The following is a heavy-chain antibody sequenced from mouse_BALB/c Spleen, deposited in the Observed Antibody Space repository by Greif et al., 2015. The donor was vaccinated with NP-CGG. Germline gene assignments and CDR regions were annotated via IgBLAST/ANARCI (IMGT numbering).Heavy chain of an antibody. D-gene: IGHD1-1*01. V-gene: IGHV1S81*02. CDR1: GYTFTSYW. J-gene: IGHJ3*01. Sequence: QVQLQQSGAELVKPGASVKLSCKASGYTFTSYWMHWVKQRPGQGLEWIGEINPSNGRTNYNEKFKSKATLTVDKSSSTAYMQLSSLTSEDSAVYYYARKSTWFAYWGQGTLVTVSA. CDR2: INPSNGRT. CDR3: ARKSTWFAY.